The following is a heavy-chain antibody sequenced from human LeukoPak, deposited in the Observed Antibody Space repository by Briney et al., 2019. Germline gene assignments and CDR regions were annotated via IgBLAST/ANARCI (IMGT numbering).Heavy chain of an antibody. D-gene: IGHD4-17*01. CDR3: ARDSPYGSPAYYYYYGMDV. CDR1: GFTFSSYW. V-gene: IGHV3-7*01. Sequence: GGSLRPSCAASGFTFSSYWMSWVRQAPGKGLEWVANIKQDGSEKYYVDSVKGRFTISRDNAKNSLYLQMNSLRAEDTAVYYCARDSPYGSPAYYYYYGMDVWGQGTTVTVSS. CDR2: IKQDGSEK. J-gene: IGHJ6*02.